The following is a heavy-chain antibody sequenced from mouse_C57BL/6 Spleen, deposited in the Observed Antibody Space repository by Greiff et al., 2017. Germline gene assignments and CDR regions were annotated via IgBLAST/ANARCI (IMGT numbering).Heavy chain of an antibody. D-gene: IGHD1-1*01. CDR2: INPSSGYT. Sequence: VKLMESGAELARPGASVKMSCKASGYTFTSYTMHWVKQRPGQGLEWIGYINPSSGYTKYNQKFKDKATLTADKSSSTAYMQLSSLTAEDSAVYYCAVGSSYGYFDVWGTGTTVTVSS. CDR3: AVGSSYGYFDV. J-gene: IGHJ1*03. CDR1: GYTFTSYT. V-gene: IGHV1-4*01.